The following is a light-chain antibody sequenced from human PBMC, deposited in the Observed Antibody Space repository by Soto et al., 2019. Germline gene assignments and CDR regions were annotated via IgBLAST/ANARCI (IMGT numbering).Light chain of an antibody. V-gene: IGKV1-5*03. CDR3: QQSRT. CDR1: QSIGTW. Sequence: DIQVIQSPSTLSASIGDRVTITCRAGQSIGTWLAWYQQKPGKAPRLLIYKASTLQSGVPSRFTGSASGTEFTLTFSSLQPDDFATYYCQQSRTFGQGTTVEIK. J-gene: IGKJ1*01. CDR2: KAS.